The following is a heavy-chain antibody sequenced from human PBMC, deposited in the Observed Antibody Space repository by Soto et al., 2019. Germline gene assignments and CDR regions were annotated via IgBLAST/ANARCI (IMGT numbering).Heavy chain of an antibody. V-gene: IGHV4-39*01. CDR1: GGSISSSSYY. CDR2: IYYSGST. J-gene: IGHJ5*02. CDR3: ASPKIAFYNWFDP. Sequence: QLQLQESGPGLVKPSETLSLTCTVSGGSISSSSYYWGWIRQPPGKGLEWIGSIYYSGSTYYNPSLTSRGTLSVATSQTQFSLQLSSVPAADTAVYYCASPKIAFYNWFDPWGQGTLVTVSS. D-gene: IGHD3-3*02.